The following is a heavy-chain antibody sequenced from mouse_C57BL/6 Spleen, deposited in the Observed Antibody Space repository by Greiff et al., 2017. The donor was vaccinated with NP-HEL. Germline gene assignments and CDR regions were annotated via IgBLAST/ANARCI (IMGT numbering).Heavy chain of an antibody. D-gene: IGHD2-5*01. J-gene: IGHJ4*01. CDR1: GYTFTSSW. V-gene: IGHV1-5*01. Sequence: VHVKQSGPVLARPGASVRISCKTSGYTFTSSWLHWVKQRPGQGLEWIGAIYPGNSDTSYNQKFKGKAKLTAVTSASTAYMELSSLTNEDSAVYYCTSSYSNLYYAMDYWGQGTSVTVSS. CDR2: IYPGNSDT. CDR3: TSSYSNLYYAMDY.